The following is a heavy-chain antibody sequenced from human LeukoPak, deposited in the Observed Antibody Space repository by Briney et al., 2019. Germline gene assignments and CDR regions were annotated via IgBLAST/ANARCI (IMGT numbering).Heavy chain of an antibody. D-gene: IGHD3-3*01. CDR3: ARDRITIFGVAPDAFDI. V-gene: IGHV3-21*01. J-gene: IGHJ3*02. Sequence: GGSLRLSCAASGFTFSRYSMNGVRQAPGKGLEWVSPISSSSSYIYYADSVKGRFTISRDNAKNSLYLQMNSLRAEDTAVYYCARDRITIFGVAPDAFDIWGQGTMVTVSS. CDR1: GFTFSRYS. CDR2: ISSSSSYI.